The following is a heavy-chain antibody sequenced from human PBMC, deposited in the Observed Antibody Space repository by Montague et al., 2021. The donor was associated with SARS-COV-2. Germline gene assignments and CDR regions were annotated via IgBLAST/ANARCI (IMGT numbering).Heavy chain of an antibody. CDR2: ISYTGRT. CDR1: GGSISSPDYY. D-gene: IGHD2-8*01. J-gene: IGHJ4*02. Sequence: SETLSLTCTVSGGSISSPDYYWGWIRQSPGKGLERIGSISYTGRTYYNPSLRSRVSFSMDTSKNHFSLSLSSVTVADTAVYFCARQLPSYCATNKCYPYYFDGWGRGALVTVSS. CDR3: ARQLPSYCATNKCYPYYFDG. V-gene: IGHV4-39*01.